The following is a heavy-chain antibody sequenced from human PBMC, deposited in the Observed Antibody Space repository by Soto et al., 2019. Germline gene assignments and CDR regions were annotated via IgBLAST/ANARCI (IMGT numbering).Heavy chain of an antibody. D-gene: IGHD3-10*01. V-gene: IGHV3-33*01. CDR1: GFGFSSYG. Sequence: QVQLVESGGGVVQPGGSLRLSCVASGFGFSSYGLHWVRQAPAKGLDWVALVYYVGSKEYYADPVKGQFTISRDISKDTLYLPMNCLRADDTAVYYCARAPFFGDAFHLWGQGTMVTVSS. CDR3: ARAPFFGDAFHL. CDR2: VYYVGSKE. J-gene: IGHJ3*01.